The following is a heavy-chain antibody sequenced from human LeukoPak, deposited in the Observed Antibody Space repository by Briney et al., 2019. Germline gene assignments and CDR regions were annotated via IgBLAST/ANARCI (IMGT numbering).Heavy chain of an antibody. D-gene: IGHD5-18*01. CDR1: GFTFDDYA. V-gene: IGHV3-9*01. CDR3: AKASGYSYGYVDY. CDR2: ISWNSGSI. Sequence: PGRSLRLSCAASGFTFDDYAMHWVRQAPGKGLEWVSGISWNSGSIGYADSVKGRFTISRDNAKNSLYLQMNSLRAEDTALYYCAKASGYSYGYVDYWGQGTLVTVSS. J-gene: IGHJ4*02.